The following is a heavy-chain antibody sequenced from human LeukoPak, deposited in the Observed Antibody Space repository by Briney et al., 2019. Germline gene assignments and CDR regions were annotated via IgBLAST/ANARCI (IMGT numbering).Heavy chain of an antibody. V-gene: IGHV5-51*01. D-gene: IGHD6-19*01. CDR2: IYPGDSDT. CDR3: ARNRGDIAVAAKGQY. Sequence: GESLKISCKGSGYSFTSYCIGWLRQMPGKGLEGMGIIYPGDSDTRYSTSFQGQVHISADKSISIAYLQWSSLKASDNAMYYCARNRGDIAVAAKGQYWGQGPVVPVSS. J-gene: IGHJ4*02. CDR1: GYSFTSYC.